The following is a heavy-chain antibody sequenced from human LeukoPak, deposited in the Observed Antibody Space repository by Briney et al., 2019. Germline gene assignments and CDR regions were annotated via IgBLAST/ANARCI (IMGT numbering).Heavy chain of an antibody. CDR1: GYTFTSYA. CDR2: INAGNGNT. V-gene: IGHV1-3*01. CDR3: ARDPSIDGGSSGWYSTEGFDY. D-gene: IGHD6-19*01. J-gene: IGHJ4*02. Sequence: ASVKVSCKASGYTFTSYAMHWVRQAPGQRLEWMGWINAGNGNTKYSQKFQGRVTITRDTSASTAYMELSSLRSEDTAVYYCARDPSIDGGSSGWYSTEGFDYWGQGTLVTVSS.